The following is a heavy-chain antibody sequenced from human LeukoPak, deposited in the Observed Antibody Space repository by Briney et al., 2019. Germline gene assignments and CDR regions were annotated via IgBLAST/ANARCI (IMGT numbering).Heavy chain of an antibody. CDR2: IYYSGST. D-gene: IGHD6-13*01. Sequence: PSETLSLTCTVSGGSISSYYWSWIRQPPGKGLEWIGYIYYSGSTNYNPSLKSRVTISVDTYKNQFSLKLSSVTAADTAVYYCARDGGTIAAAGTPWYYGMDVWGQGTTVTVSS. CDR1: GGSISSYY. CDR3: ARDGGTIAAAGTPWYYGMDV. V-gene: IGHV4-59*01. J-gene: IGHJ6*02.